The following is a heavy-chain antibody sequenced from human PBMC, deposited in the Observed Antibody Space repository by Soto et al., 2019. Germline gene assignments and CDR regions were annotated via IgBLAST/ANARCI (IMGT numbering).Heavy chain of an antibody. Sequence: ETLSLTCAVYGGSFSGYYWSWVRQAPGKGLEWVSAISGSGGSTYYADSVKGRFTISRDNSKNTLYLQMNSLRAEDTAVYYCARNLAAAKDYYYYGMDVWGQGTTVTVSS. J-gene: IGHJ6*02. CDR2: ISGSGGST. V-gene: IGHV3-23*01. D-gene: IGHD6-13*01. CDR1: GGSFSGYY. CDR3: ARNLAAAKDYYYYGMDV.